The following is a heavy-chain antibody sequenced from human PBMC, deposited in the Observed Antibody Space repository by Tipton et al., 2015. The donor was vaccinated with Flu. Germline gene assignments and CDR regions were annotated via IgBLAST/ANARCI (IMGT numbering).Heavy chain of an antibody. CDR2: VHTSAGT. D-gene: IGHD4-11*01. Sequence: GEALGSSFYWAWIRQPPGRGLEWIANVHTSAGTYYNPSLKSRVTISIDTSRNQFSLRLSSVTAADTAVYYCARRDYSNYVSEPKNWFDFWGQGILVTVSS. CDR1: GEALGSSFY. J-gene: IGHJ5*01. CDR3: ARRDYSNYVSEPKNWFDF. V-gene: IGHV4-38-2*01.